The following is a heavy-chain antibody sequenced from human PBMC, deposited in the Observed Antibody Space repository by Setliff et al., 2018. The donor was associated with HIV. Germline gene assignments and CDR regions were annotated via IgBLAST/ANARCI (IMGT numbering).Heavy chain of an antibody. V-gene: IGHV4-39*02. CDR2: INHSGNT. D-gene: IGHD3-10*01. CDR1: GVSINRTDHY. J-gene: IGHJ4*02. Sequence: PSETLSLTCSVSGVSINRTDHYWGWIRQSPGEGLEWIGEINHSGNTNYNPSLKSRVTMSGDTSKNQFSLNLTSVTAADTAVYFCARGLGRGSGTYYNPPGYWGPGTLVTVSS. CDR3: ARGLGRGSGTYYNPPGY.